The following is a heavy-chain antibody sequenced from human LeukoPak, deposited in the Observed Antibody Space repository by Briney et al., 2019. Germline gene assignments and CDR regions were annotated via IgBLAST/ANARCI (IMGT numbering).Heavy chain of an antibody. Sequence: ASVKVSCKASGYTFTSYDINWVRQATGQGLEWMGWMNPNSGNTGYAQKFQGRVTITRNTSISTAYMELSSLRSEDTAVYYCARGRLTRRGSPHRWFDPWGQGTLVTVSS. CDR3: ARGRLTRRGSPHRWFDP. V-gene: IGHV1-8*03. D-gene: IGHD1-26*01. J-gene: IGHJ5*02. CDR2: MNPNSGNT. CDR1: GYTFTSYD.